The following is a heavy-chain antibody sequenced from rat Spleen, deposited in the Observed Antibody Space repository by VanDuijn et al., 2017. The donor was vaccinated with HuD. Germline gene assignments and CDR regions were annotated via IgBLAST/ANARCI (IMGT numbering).Heavy chain of an antibody. V-gene: IGHV3-1*01. J-gene: IGHJ2*01. CDR3: ARYVRSYFDY. CDR2: ISYTTST. Sequence: EVQLQESGPGLVKPSQSLSLTCSVTAYSIKSSYRWNWIRKFPGNKMEWIGHISYTTSTTYNPSLKSRIPITRDTSKNQFFLQLNSVTTEDTATYYCARYVRSYFDYWGQGVMVTVSS. CDR1: AYSIKSSY.